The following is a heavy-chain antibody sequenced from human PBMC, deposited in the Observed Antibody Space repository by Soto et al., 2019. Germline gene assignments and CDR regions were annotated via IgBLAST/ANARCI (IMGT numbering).Heavy chain of an antibody. V-gene: IGHV3-9*01. J-gene: IGHJ4*02. CDR3: AKAFITAEPWGPPFDY. CDR1: GFTFDDYA. D-gene: IGHD3-22*01. Sequence: EVQLVESGGGLVHPGRSLRLSCAASGFTFDDYAMHWVRQAPGKGLEWVSGISWNSGSIGYADSVKGRFTISRDNAKNSLYLQMNSLRAEDTALYYCAKAFITAEPWGPPFDYWGQGTLVTVSS. CDR2: ISWNSGSI.